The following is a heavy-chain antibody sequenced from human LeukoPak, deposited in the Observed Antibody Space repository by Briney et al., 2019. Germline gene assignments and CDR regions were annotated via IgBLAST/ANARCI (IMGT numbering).Heavy chain of an antibody. Sequence: GGSLRLSCAASGFTFSSYGTHWVRQAPGKGLEWVAFIRYDGSNKYYADSVKGRFTISRDNSKNTLYLQMNSLRAEDTAVYYCAKDSSRIAVAGTYGNYWGQGTLVTVSS. CDR1: GFTFSSYG. J-gene: IGHJ4*02. CDR3: AKDSSRIAVAGTYGNY. D-gene: IGHD6-19*01. V-gene: IGHV3-30*02. CDR2: IRYDGSNK.